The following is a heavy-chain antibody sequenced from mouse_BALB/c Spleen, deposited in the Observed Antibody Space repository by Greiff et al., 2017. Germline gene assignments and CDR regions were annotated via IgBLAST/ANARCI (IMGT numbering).Heavy chain of an antibody. V-gene: IGHV14-3*02. CDR3: ARSDDWGRMDY. CDR1: GFNIKDTY. CDR2: IDPANGNT. D-gene: IGHD2-4*01. J-gene: IGHJ4*01. Sequence: EVQLQQSGAELVKPGASVKLSCTASGFNIKDTYMHWVKQRPEQGLEWIGRIDPANGNTKYDPKFQGKATITADTSSNTAYLQLSSLTSEDTAVYYCARSDDWGRMDYWGQGTSVTGSS.